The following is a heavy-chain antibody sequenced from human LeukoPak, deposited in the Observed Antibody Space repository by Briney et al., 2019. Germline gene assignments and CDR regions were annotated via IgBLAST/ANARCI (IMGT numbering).Heavy chain of an antibody. V-gene: IGHV3-7*01. CDR3: ATSHDSAGND. J-gene: IGHJ4*02. CDR2: IRHDGNAK. D-gene: IGHD2-15*01. Sequence: PGGSLRLSCAASGFAFSDFWMSWVRQGPGQGLEWVANIRHDGNAKNYVPSVRGRFTISRDNAKNSLYLQMNSLTVEDTAVYYCATSHDSAGNDWGQGTLVTVSS. CDR1: GFAFSDFW.